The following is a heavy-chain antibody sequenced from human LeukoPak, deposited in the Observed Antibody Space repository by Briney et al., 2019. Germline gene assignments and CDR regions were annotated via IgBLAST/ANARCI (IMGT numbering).Heavy chain of an antibody. V-gene: IGHV3-30*18. CDR3: AKTRRIAAAATGDYFDY. Sequence: GRSLRLSCAASGFTFSSYGMHWVRQAPGKGLEWVAVISYDGSNKYYADSVKGRFTISRDNSKNTLYLQMNSLRAEDTAVYYCAKTRRIAAAATGDYFDYWGQGTLVTVSS. D-gene: IGHD6-13*01. CDR2: ISYDGSNK. J-gene: IGHJ4*02. CDR1: GFTFSSYG.